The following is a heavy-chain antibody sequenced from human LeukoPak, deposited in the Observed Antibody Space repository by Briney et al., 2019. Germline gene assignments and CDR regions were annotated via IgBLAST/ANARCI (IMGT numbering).Heavy chain of an antibody. CDR3: ARGLRSVISSGDWFDP. CDR1: GGSFTGYY. J-gene: IGHJ5*02. Sequence: PSETLSLTCAVSGGSFTGYYWSWIRQPPGKGLEWIAEINHSGSSNYNPSLKSRVSISVDTAKNQLSLKVISVTAADTAVYYCARGLRSVISSGDWFDPWGQGTLVTVSS. V-gene: IGHV4-34*01. D-gene: IGHD2-21*01. CDR2: INHSGSS.